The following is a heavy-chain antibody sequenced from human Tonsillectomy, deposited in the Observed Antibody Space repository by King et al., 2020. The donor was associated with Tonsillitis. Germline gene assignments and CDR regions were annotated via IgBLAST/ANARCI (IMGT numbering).Heavy chain of an antibody. CDR3: AKDLVSILGAVDF. CDR2: ISFDVRDQ. CDR1: GFAFGAFG. V-gene: IGHV3-30*18. Sequence: VQLVESGGGVVQPGRSLRLSCEASGFAFGAFGMHWVRQAPGKGLEWVAGISFDVRDQSYADFVKGRFTISRDNSKQTLYLQMSSLRTEDTAVYYCAKDLVSILGAVDFWGQGTMVTVSS. J-gene: IGHJ3*01. D-gene: IGHD2/OR15-2a*01.